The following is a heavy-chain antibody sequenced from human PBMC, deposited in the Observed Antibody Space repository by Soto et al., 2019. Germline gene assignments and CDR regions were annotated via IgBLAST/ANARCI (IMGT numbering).Heavy chain of an antibody. CDR1: GFTFSSYA. CDR2: ISSNGGST. CDR3: ASLEAAAGTYAFDI. D-gene: IGHD6-13*01. V-gene: IGHV3-64*01. J-gene: IGHJ3*02. Sequence: EVPLVESGGGLVQPGGSLRLSCAASGFTFSSYAMHWVRQAPGKGLEYVSAISSNGGSTYYANSVKGRFTISRDNSKNTLYLQMGSLRAEDMAVYYCASLEAAAGTYAFDIWGQGTMVTVSS.